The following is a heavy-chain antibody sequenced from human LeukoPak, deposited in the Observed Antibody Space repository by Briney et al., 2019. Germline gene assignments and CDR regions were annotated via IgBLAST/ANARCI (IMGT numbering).Heavy chain of an antibody. J-gene: IGHJ4*02. Sequence: PGGSLRLSCAASGFTFNSYAMSWVRQAPGKGLEWVSAISGSGGSTYYADSVKGRFTISRDNSKNTLYLQMNSLRAEDTAVYYCASIYILRFLEWLHFDNWGQGTLVTVSS. CDR3: ASIYILRFLEWLHFDN. CDR1: GFTFNSYA. D-gene: IGHD3-3*01. CDR2: ISGSGGST. V-gene: IGHV3-23*01.